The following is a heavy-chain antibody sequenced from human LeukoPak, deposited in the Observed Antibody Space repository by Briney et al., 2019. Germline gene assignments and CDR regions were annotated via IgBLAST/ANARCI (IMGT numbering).Heavy chain of an antibody. CDR2: IRYDGSNK. J-gene: IGHJ3*02. D-gene: IGHD2-2*01. V-gene: IGHV3-30*02. CDR3: ASHCSSTSCFQPYAFDI. CDR1: GFTFSSYG. Sequence: GSLRLSCAASGFTFSSYGMHWVRQAPGKGLEWVAFIRYDGSNKYYADSVKGRFTISRDNSKNTLYLQMNSLRAEDTAVYYCASHCSSTSCFQPYAFDIWGQGTMVTVSS.